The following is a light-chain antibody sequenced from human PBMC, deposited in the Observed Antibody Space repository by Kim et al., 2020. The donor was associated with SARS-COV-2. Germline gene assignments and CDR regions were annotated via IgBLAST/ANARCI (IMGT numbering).Light chain of an antibody. CDR2: GAS. V-gene: IGKV1-17*03. CDR3: LQHKKFPYT. J-gene: IGKJ2*01. CDR1: QDIADY. Sequence: SAPVGDRVTITCRASQDIADYLAWFQQKPGKVPKRLIFGASNLQGGVPQRFGGSGSGTEFTLTISSLQPEDFATYYCLQHKKFPYTLGQGTKLEI.